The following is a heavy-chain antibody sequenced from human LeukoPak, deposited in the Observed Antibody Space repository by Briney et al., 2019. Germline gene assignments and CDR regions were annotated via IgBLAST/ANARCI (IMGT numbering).Heavy chain of an antibody. D-gene: IGHD2-2*01. Sequence: GGSLRLSCVASGFTFSNSWMHWVRQAPGKGLVWVARINSDGSSTGYADSVKGRFTISRDNAKNTLYLQMNSLRADDTAEYYCTRAYQQHLINWFDPWGQGTLVTVSS. CDR3: TRAYQQHLINWFDP. V-gene: IGHV3-74*01. CDR1: GFTFSNSW. CDR2: INSDGSST. J-gene: IGHJ5*02.